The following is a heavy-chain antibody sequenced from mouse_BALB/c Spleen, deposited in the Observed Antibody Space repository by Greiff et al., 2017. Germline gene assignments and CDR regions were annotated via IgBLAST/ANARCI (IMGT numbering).Heavy chain of an antibody. CDR1: GFSLTSYG. D-gene: IGHD2-14*01. CDR2: IWAGGST. CDR3: ARENYRYDGGYFDV. Sequence: VKLVESGPGLVAPSQSLSITCTVSGFSLTSYGVHWVRQPPGKGLEWLGVIWAGGSTNYNSALMSRLSISKDNSKSQVFLKMNSLQTDDTAMYYCARENYRYDGGYFDVWGAGTTVTVSS. J-gene: IGHJ1*01. V-gene: IGHV2-9*02.